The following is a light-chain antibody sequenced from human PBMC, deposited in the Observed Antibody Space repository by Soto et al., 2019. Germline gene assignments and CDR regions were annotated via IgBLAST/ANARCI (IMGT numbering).Light chain of an antibody. Sequence: QSVLTQPPSVSGAPGQRVTISCTGSSSNIGAGYDVHWYQQLPGTAPKLLIYANSNRPSGVPDRFSGSKSGTSASLAITGLQAEEEADYYCQSYDSSLSGVVFGGGTQLTVL. J-gene: IGLJ2*01. CDR2: ANS. CDR1: SSNIGAGYD. CDR3: QSYDSSLSGVV. V-gene: IGLV1-40*01.